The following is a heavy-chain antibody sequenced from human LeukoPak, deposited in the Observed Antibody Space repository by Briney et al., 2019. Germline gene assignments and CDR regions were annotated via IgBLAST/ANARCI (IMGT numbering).Heavy chain of an antibody. Sequence: GASVKVSCKASGYTFTYYGISWVRQAPGQGPEWMGWISGYNGNTNYAQKFQGRVTMTTDTSTTTAYMELRSMRSEDTALYYCARPNYPGGSGSYGGTNWFDPWGQGTLVTVSS. CDR3: ARPNYPGGSGSYGGTNWFDP. CDR2: ISGYNGNT. J-gene: IGHJ5*02. D-gene: IGHD3-10*01. V-gene: IGHV1-18*01. CDR1: GYTFTYYG.